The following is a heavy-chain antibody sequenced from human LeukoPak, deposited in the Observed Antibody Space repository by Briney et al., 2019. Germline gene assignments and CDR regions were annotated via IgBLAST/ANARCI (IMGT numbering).Heavy chain of an antibody. CDR3: ARGDTAMVWDY. J-gene: IGHJ4*02. Sequence: SETLSLTCTVSGGSISSYYWSWIRQPPGNGLEWIGYIYYSGSTNYNPSLKSRVTISVDTSKNQFSLKLSSVTAADTAVYYCARGDTAMVWDYWGQGTLVTVSS. V-gene: IGHV4-59*01. CDR2: IYYSGST. D-gene: IGHD5-18*01. CDR1: GGSISSYY.